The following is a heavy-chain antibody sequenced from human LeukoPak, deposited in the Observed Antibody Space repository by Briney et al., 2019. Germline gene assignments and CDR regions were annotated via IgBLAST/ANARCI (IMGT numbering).Heavy chain of an antibody. CDR3: ARDSAHYFDY. Sequence: SVKVSCKASGGSFSCYAISWVRQAPGQGLEWMGRIIPIFGIANYAQKFQGRVTITADKSTSTAYMELSSLRSEDTAVYYCARDSAHYFDYWGQGSLVTVSS. V-gene: IGHV1-69*04. CDR2: IIPIFGIA. J-gene: IGHJ4*02. CDR1: GGSFSCYA.